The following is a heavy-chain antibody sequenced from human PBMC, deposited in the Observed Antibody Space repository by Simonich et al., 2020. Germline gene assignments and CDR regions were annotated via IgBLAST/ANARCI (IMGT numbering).Heavy chain of an antibody. CDR3: ARTYSGSYYYFDY. J-gene: IGHJ4*02. Sequence: QVQLVQSGAEVKKPGASVKVSCKASGYTFPSSDINWVRQATGQGREWMEGRKPNRGNTGYAKKFQGRVTITRNTSISTAYMELSSLRSEDTAVYYCARTYSGSYYYFDYWGQGTLVTVSS. CDR1: GYTFPSSD. CDR2: RKPNRGNT. D-gene: IGHD1-26*01. V-gene: IGHV1-8*03.